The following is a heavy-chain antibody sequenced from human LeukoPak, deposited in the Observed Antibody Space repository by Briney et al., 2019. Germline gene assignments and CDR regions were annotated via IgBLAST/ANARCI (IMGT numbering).Heavy chain of an antibody. CDR1: GFTFSSYA. CDR2: VSRDGGRT. CDR3: ARFPTYYYDIGPPLPFDY. D-gene: IGHD3-22*01. V-gene: IGHV3-23*01. J-gene: IGHJ4*02. Sequence: GGSLRLSCAASGFTFSSYAMSWVRQAPGKGLEWVSDVSRDGGRTYYADSVKGRFTIFRDHSKNTLYLQMNSLRAEDTAVYYCARFPTYYYDIGPPLPFDYWGQGTLVTVSS.